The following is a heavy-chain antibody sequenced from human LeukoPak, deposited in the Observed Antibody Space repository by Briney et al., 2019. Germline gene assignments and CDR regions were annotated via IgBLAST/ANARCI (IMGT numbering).Heavy chain of an antibody. CDR3: ARETYSSGWYSDY. CDR1: GGSISSGSYY. J-gene: IGHJ4*02. D-gene: IGHD6-19*01. Sequence: SETLSLTCTVSGGSISSGSYYWSWIRQPAGKGLEWIGRIYTSGSTNYNPSLKSRVTISVDTSKNQFSLKLSSVTAADTAVYYCARETYSSGWYSDYWGQGTLVTVSS. V-gene: IGHV4-61*02. CDR2: IYTSGST.